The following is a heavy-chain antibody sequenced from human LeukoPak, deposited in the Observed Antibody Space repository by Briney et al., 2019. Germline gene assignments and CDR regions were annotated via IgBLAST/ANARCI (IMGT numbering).Heavy chain of an antibody. CDR1: GYTLTELS. D-gene: IGHD6-25*01. Sequence: GASVKVSCKVSGYTLTELSMHWVRQAPGQGLEWMGWISNHNGNTNYAQKFQDRITVTTETSTGTVSMELRSLKPDDTAIYYCTRGIALATAYYFDSWGRGTQVTVAS. CDR2: ISNHNGNT. CDR3: TRGIALATAYYFDS. V-gene: IGHV1-18*01. J-gene: IGHJ4*02.